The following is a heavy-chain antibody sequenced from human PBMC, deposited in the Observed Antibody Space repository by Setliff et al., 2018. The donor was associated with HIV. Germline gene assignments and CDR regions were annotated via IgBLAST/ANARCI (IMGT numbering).Heavy chain of an antibody. J-gene: IGHJ5*02. Sequence: PGGSLRLSCAASGFNVSHNYMTWVRQAPGKGLEWVYIIYGDGRTYYADSVKGRFTISRDDSKNTVYLQMHSLRVEDTAVYYCARGVGWLDPWGQGTLVTVSS. CDR3: ARGVGWLDP. D-gene: IGHD1-26*01. CDR1: GFNVSHNY. V-gene: IGHV3-53*01. CDR2: IYGDGRT.